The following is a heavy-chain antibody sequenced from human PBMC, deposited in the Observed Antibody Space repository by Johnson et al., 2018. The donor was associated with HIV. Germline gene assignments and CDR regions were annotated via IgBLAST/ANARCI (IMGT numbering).Heavy chain of an antibody. J-gene: IGHJ3*02. V-gene: IGHV3-30-3*01. CDR3: ARDNVDTAMGTGRYYFGGLDI. CDR1: GFTFSSYA. CDR2: ISYDGSNK. D-gene: IGHD5-18*01. Sequence: VQLVESGGGVVQPVRSLRLSCAASGFTFSSYAMHWVRQAPGKGLEWVAVISYDGSNKYYADSVKGRFTISRYNSKNTLYLQMNSLRAEDTAVYYCARDNVDTAMGTGRYYFGGLDIWGQGTMVIVSS.